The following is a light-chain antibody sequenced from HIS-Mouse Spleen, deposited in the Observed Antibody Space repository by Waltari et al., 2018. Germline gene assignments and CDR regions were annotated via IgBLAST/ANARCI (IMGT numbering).Light chain of an antibody. J-gene: IGLJ2*01. CDR1: SSDVGGYNY. CDR2: DVS. CDR3: SSYTSSSTLV. V-gene: IGLV2-14*03. Sequence: QSALTQPASVSGSPGQSITISCTGTSSDVGGYNYVSWYQQHPGKAPKLMIYDVSNRPSGVCNRVSGSKSGNTASLTISGLQAEDEADYYCSSYTSSSTLVFGGGTKLTVL.